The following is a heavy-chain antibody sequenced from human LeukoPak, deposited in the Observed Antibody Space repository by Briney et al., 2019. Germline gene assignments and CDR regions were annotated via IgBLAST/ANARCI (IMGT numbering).Heavy chain of an antibody. Sequence: PGGSLRLSCAASGFTFSIYGMHWVRQAPGKGRGWGAFIRYDGSNKYYADSVKGRFTTSRDNSKNTLYLQMNSLRAEDTAVYYCAKDLRAYYYDSSGYYPSSPLDYWGQGTLVTVSS. V-gene: IGHV3-30*02. CDR1: GFTFSIYG. J-gene: IGHJ4*02. D-gene: IGHD3-22*01. CDR2: IRYDGSNK. CDR3: AKDLRAYYYDSSGYYPSSPLDY.